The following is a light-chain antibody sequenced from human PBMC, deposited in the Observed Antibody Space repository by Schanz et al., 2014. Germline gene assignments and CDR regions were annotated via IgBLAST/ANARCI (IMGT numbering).Light chain of an antibody. J-gene: IGLJ3*02. Sequence: QSALTQPPSASGSPGQSVTISCTGTSSDVGAYNFVSWYEQHPGKAPKLMINEVNKRPSGVPDRFSGSKSGNTASLTISGLQAEDEADYYCSSYAGSINWVFGGGTKVTVL. CDR2: EVN. CDR1: SSDVGAYNF. CDR3: SSYAGSINWV. V-gene: IGLV2-8*01.